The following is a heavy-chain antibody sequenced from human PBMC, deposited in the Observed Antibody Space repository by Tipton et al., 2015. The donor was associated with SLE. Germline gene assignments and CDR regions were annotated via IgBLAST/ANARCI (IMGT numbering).Heavy chain of an antibody. J-gene: IGHJ4*02. V-gene: IGHV4-59*08. Sequence: TLSLTCSVSGDSISSNSWIWIRQPPGKGLDWIGYISYGGGTNYNPSLKSRVTMSVDTAKNQFSLKLTSVTAADTAVYYCARSDFSSKANDYWGQGTLVTDSS. CDR1: GDSISSNS. CDR3: ARSDFSSKANDY. D-gene: IGHD3-3*01. CDR2: ISYGGGT.